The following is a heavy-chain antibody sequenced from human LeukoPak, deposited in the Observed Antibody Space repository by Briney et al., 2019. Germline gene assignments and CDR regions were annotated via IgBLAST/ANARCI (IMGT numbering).Heavy chain of an antibody. V-gene: IGHV3-23*01. CDR1: GFTFSSYA. J-gene: IGHJ4*02. CDR3: AKLYSSHPIDY. D-gene: IGHD6-19*01. Sequence: GGSLRLSCAASGFTFSSYAMSWVRQAPGKGLEWVSAISGSGGSTYYADSVKGRFTISRDNSKNTLYLQMDSLRAEDTAVHYCAKLYSSHPIDYWGQGTLVTVSS. CDR2: ISGSGGST.